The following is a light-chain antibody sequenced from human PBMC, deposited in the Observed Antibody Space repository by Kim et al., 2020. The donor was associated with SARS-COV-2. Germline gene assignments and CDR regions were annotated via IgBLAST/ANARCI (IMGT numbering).Light chain of an antibody. CDR3: QVWDSSSDHRV. Sequence: PGKAGGITCGGNSIGGKNVHGYQLEPGKAPVLVIYYESDRPSGIPERFSGSNSGSAATLTISRVEAGDEADYYCQVWDSSSDHRVFGGGAQLTVL. V-gene: IGLV3-21*04. CDR2: YES. J-gene: IGLJ3*02. CDR1: SIGGKN.